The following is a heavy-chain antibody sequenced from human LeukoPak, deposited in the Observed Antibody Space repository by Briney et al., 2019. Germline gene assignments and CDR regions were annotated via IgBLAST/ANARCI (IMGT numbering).Heavy chain of an antibody. J-gene: IGHJ4*02. Sequence: ASVKVSCKATSRISWVRQAPGQGLEWMGWIGTYGGDTYYAQKFQGRITVTTDTSTSTVYMELRNLRSDDTAVYYCARGQTYYDFWSGYYFDYWGQGTLVTVSS. V-gene: IGHV1-18*01. CDR2: IGTYGGDT. CDR3: ARGQTYYDFWSGYYFDY. CDR1: TSR. D-gene: IGHD3-3*01.